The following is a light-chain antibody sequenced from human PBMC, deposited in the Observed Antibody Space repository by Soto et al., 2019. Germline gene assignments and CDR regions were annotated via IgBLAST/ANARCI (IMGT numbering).Light chain of an antibody. CDR2: DAY. CDR3: QHRSN. J-gene: IGKJ3*01. CDR1: QSVSSF. Sequence: EIVLTQSPATLSLSPGERATLSCRASQSVSSFLAWYQQKPGQAPRLLIYDAYNRATGIPARFSGSGSETDFTLTISSLAPEDFAVYYRQHRSNFGPGTKVDIK. V-gene: IGKV3-11*01.